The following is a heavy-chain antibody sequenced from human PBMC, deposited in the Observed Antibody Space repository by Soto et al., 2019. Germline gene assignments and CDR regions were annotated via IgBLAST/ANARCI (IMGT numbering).Heavy chain of an antibody. CDR3: SRGDYGTGGYTFPYFEF. J-gene: IGHJ4*02. CDR1: GYSFTGYY. D-gene: IGHD2-8*02. Sequence: HEHLVQSGAEVKRPGASLKVSCKASGYSFTGYYIHWVRQAPGQGLEWMGWINPDSGATNYAQNFQGRVTLTRDTSISTAAMDLTSLTSDDTAVYYCSRGDYGTGGYTFPYFEFWGQGTLVIVSS. V-gene: IGHV1-2*02. CDR2: INPDSGAT.